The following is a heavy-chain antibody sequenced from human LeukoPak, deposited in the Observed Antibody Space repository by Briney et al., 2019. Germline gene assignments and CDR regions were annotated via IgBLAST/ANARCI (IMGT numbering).Heavy chain of an antibody. Sequence: PGGSLRLSCAASGFTFSSYAMSWVRQAPGKGLEWVSTISGSGGSTYYADSVKGRFTISRDNSKNTLYLQMNSLRAEDTAVYYCARRGATRVAFDIWGQGTMVTVSS. D-gene: IGHD1-26*01. CDR3: ARRGATRVAFDI. CDR1: GFTFSSYA. J-gene: IGHJ3*02. CDR2: ISGSGGST. V-gene: IGHV3-23*01.